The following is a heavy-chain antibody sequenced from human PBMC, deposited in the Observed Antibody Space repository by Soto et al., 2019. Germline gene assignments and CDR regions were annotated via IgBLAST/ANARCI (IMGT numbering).Heavy chain of an antibody. V-gene: IGHV4-34*01. CDR2: INHSGST. Sequence: QVQLQQWGAGLLKPSETLSLTCAVYGGSFSGYYWSWIRQPPGKGLEWIGEINHSGSTNYNPSLKRRATRAVDTSKNQCSLKLSSVTAADTAVYYCASRYCSGGSCSPPPPYMDVWGKGTTVTVSS. CDR1: GGSFSGYY. J-gene: IGHJ6*03. CDR3: ASRYCSGGSCSPPPPYMDV. D-gene: IGHD2-15*01.